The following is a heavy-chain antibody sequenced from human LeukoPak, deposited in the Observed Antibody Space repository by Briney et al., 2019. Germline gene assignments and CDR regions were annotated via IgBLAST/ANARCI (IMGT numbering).Heavy chain of an antibody. CDR3: VRTPPNWGFDY. CDR2: MSHNSGDT. V-gene: IGHV1-8*01. D-gene: IGHD7-27*01. J-gene: IGHJ4*02. CDR1: VYTFTTLY. Sequence: ASVRVSCAASVYTFTTLYINWARQATGQRLVWLGGMSHNSGDTGYAQKCQGRVTMTSDSSISTADMELSSLRSEDTAIYYCVRTPPNWGFDYWGQGTLVTVPS.